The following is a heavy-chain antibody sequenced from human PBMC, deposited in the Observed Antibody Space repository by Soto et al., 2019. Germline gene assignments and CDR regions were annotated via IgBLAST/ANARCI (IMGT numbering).Heavy chain of an antibody. Sequence: SETLSLTCTVSGGSISSYYWSWIRQPPGKGLEWIGYIYYSGSTNYNPSLKSRVTISVDTSKNQFSLKLSSVTAADTAVYYCARERNLIVGHNWFDPWGQGTLVTVSS. D-gene: IGHD3-22*01. CDR2: IYYSGST. CDR3: ARERNLIVGHNWFDP. J-gene: IGHJ5*02. CDR1: GGSISSYY. V-gene: IGHV4-59*01.